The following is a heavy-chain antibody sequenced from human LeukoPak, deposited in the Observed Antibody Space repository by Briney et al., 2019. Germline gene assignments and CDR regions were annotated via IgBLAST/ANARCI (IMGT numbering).Heavy chain of an antibody. CDR1: GGSFSGYY. V-gene: IGHV4-34*01. CDR3: AKGTGIAAD. CDR2: INHSGST. Sequence: SETLSLTCAVYGGSFSGYYWSWIRQPPGKGLEWIGEINHSGSTNYNPSLKSRVTMSVDTSKNQFSLKLSSVTAADTAVYYCAKGTGIAADWGQGTLVTVSS. D-gene: IGHD6-13*01. J-gene: IGHJ4*02.